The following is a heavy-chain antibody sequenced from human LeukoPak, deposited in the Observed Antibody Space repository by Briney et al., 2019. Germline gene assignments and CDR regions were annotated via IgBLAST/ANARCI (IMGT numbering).Heavy chain of an antibody. D-gene: IGHD3-10*01. Sequence: ASETLSLTCAVYGGSFSGYYWSWIRQPPGKGLEWIGEINHSGSTNYNPSLKSRVTISVDTSKNQFSLKLSSVTAADTAVYYCAREGTMVRGVIIGLGGFDPWGQGTLVTVSS. J-gene: IGHJ5*02. V-gene: IGHV4-34*01. CDR2: INHSGST. CDR3: AREGTMVRGVIIGLGGFDP. CDR1: GGSFSGYY.